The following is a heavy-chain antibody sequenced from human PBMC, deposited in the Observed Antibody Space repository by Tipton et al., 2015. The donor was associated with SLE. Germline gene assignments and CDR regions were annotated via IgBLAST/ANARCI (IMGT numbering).Heavy chain of an antibody. J-gene: IGHJ5*02. CDR3: ARLSRAENWFDP. Sequence: TLSLTCTVSDGSISTSYWSWIRQSPERRLEWIGYIYGNGNTNYNPSLKSRVTMSIDTSKKHFSLTLTSVTAADTAVYYCARLSRAENWFDPWGQGTLVTVSS. V-gene: IGHV4-59*01. CDR2: IYGNGNT. D-gene: IGHD3-16*02. CDR1: DGSISTSY.